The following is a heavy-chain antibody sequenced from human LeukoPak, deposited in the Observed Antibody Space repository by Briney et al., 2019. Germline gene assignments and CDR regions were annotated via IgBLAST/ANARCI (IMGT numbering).Heavy chain of an antibody. CDR1: GGSISSYY. V-gene: IGHV4-4*07. CDR2: IYTSGST. D-gene: IGHD2-2*02. J-gene: IGHJ4*02. CDR3: ARDYCSSTSCYTAAGQQLGVY. Sequence: PSETLSFTCTVSGGSISSYYWSWIRQPAGKGLEWIGRIYTSGSTNYNPSLKGRVTMSVDTSKNQFSLKLSSVTAADTAVYYCARDYCSSTSCYTAAGQQLGVYWGQGTLVTVSS.